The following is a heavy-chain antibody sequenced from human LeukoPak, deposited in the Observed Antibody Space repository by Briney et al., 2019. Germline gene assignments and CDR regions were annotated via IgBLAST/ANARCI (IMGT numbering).Heavy chain of an antibody. Sequence: GGSLRFSCAASGFTFIRYWMHWVRQALGKGLVWVSRINGDGSTTSYADSVKGGFTISRDNAKNTLYLQMNSLRAEDTAVYYCATGNYYDSRGYYTFGHWGQGTLVTVSS. CDR2: INGDGSTT. D-gene: IGHD3-22*01. CDR3: ATGNYYDSRGYYTFGH. J-gene: IGHJ1*01. CDR1: GFTFIRYW. V-gene: IGHV3-74*01.